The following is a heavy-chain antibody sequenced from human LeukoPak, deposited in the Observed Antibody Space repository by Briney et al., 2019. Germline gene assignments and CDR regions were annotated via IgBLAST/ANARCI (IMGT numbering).Heavy chain of an antibody. J-gene: IGHJ4*02. Sequence: GRSLRLSCAASGFIFSNYGIHWVRQAPGKGLEWVAVIWYDASNKYYGDPVKGRFTISRDNSKNTLFLQMNSLRVEDTAVYYCARVLYGGNNFDYWGQGTLVTVSS. CDR3: ARVLYGGNNFDY. V-gene: IGHV3-33*01. CDR2: IWYDASNK. CDR1: GFIFSNYG. D-gene: IGHD4-23*01.